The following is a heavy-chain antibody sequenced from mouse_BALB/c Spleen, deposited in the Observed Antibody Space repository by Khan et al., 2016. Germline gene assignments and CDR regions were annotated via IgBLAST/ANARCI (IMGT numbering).Heavy chain of an antibody. J-gene: IGHJ3*01. CDR2: IDPYNGGT. CDR3: ARSTMITTDWFAY. Sequence: VQLQQSGPELVKPGASVKVSCKASGYSFTDYNMYWVKQSHGKSLEWIGYIDPYNGGTNYNQKFRSKATLTVDKSSSTAFMHLNSLTSEDSAVYYCARSTMITTDWFAYWGQGTLVTVSA. D-gene: IGHD2-4*01. CDR1: GYSFTDYN. V-gene: IGHV1S135*01.